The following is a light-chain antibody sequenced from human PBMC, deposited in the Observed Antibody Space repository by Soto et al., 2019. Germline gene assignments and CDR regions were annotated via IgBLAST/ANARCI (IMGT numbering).Light chain of an antibody. CDR3: SSYAGSNRVV. Sequence: QSVLTQPPSASGSPGQSVTISCTGTSSDVGGYNYVSWYQQHPGKAPKLMIYEVSKRPSGVPDRFSGSKSGNTASLTVSGLQAEDDADYYCSSYAGSNRVVFGGGTKVTVL. CDR2: EVS. V-gene: IGLV2-8*01. CDR1: SSDVGGYNY. J-gene: IGLJ2*01.